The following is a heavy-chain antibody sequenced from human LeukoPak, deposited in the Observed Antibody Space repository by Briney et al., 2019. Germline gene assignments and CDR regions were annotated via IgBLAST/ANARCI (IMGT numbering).Heavy chain of an antibody. D-gene: IGHD2-21*02. V-gene: IGHV3-9*01. Sequence: SGGSLRLSCTASGFSFGDFAMHWVRQAPGKGLEWVSGISWTSSDRGYADSVKGRFTISRDNAQKSLYLQMNSLRADDTAFYYCSKGTTASYRGALESWGQGTLVTVSS. CDR3: SKGTTASYRGALES. J-gene: IGHJ5*02. CDR1: GFSFGDFA. CDR2: ISWTSSDR.